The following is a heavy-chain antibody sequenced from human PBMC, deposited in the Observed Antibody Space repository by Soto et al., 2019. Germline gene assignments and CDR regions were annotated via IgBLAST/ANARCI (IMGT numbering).Heavy chain of an antibody. CDR1: GFPFSRCA. CDR2: ISHSDHST. D-gene: IGHD6-19*01. J-gene: IGHJ4*02. Sequence: EVQLLESGGGLVQPVGSLRLSCAASGFPFSRCAMNWVLQAPGKGLEWVSTISHSDHSTYYADSVKGRFTVSRDNSETTLYLQMNSLRAEHTDTYYYANRGGDSGWGDFDSWGQGTLVTVSS. V-gene: IGHV3-23*01. CDR3: ANRGGDSGWGDFDS.